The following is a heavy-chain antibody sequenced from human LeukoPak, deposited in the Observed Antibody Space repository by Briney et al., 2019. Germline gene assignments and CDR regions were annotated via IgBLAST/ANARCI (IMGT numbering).Heavy chain of an antibody. CDR1: GYTFTSYY. CDR2: INPSGGST. V-gene: IGHV1-46*01. Sequence: ASVTVSCKASGYTFTSYYMHWVRQAPGQGLEWMGIINPSGGSTSYAQKFQGRVTMTTDTSTTTVYMELSSLRSEDTAVYYCARGSKLSLWFGELLGYWGQGTLVTVSS. J-gene: IGHJ4*02. D-gene: IGHD3-10*01. CDR3: ARGSKLSLWFGELLGY.